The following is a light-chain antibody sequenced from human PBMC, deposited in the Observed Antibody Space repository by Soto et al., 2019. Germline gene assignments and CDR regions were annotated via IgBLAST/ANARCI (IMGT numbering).Light chain of an antibody. J-gene: IGKJ5*01. CDR3: QQYSNLIT. CDR1: QSVSSN. Sequence: EIVMTQSPATLSVPPGERVTLSCRASQSVSSNLAWYQQRPGQGPRLLIYGASTRATAIPARFSGSGSGTEFTLTISSLQSEDFAIYFCQQYSNLITFGQGTRLEIK. CDR2: GAS. V-gene: IGKV3-15*01.